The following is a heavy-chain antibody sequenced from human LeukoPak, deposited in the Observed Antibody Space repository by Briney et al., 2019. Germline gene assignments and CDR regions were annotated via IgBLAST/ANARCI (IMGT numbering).Heavy chain of an antibody. D-gene: IGHD6-19*01. J-gene: IGHJ4*02. CDR3: ASRSGWYFYYFDY. CDR1: GYSISSGSY. Sequence: PSETLSLTCTVSGYSISSGSYWGWIRRPPGKGLKWIGSTHHSGTTYYNPSLKSRVTISIDTSKNQFSLMLSSVTAADTAVYYCASRSGWYFYYFDYWGQGTLVTVSS. V-gene: IGHV4-38-2*02. CDR2: THHSGTT.